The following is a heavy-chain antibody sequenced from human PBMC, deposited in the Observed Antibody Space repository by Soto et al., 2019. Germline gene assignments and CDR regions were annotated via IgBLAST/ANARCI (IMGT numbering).Heavy chain of an antibody. Sequence: SETLSLTCTVSGGSISSSSSYWGWIRQPPGKGLEWVGSIYYLGNTYYNPSLGSRITISVDNAENSLFLQMNSLRAEDTAVYYCARIGYSSSSTFFDYWGQGTLVTVSS. D-gene: IGHD6-6*01. CDR3: ARIGYSSSSTFFDY. CDR1: GGSISSSSSY. J-gene: IGHJ4*02. CDR2: IYYLGNT. V-gene: IGHV4-39*07.